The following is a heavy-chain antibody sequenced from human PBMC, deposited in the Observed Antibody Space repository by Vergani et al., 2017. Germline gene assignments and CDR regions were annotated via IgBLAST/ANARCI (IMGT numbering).Heavy chain of an antibody. CDR2: ISAYNGNT. CDR3: ARKLNYDFWSGYTYYYAMDV. D-gene: IGHD3-3*01. CDR1: GYTFTSYG. V-gene: IGHV1-18*01. J-gene: IGHJ6*02. Sequence: QVQLVQSGAEVKKPGASVKVSCKASGYTFTSYGISWVRQAPGQGLEWMGWISAYNGNTNYAQKLQGRVTMTTDTSTSTAYMELRSLRSDDTAVYYCARKLNYDFWSGYTYYYAMDVWGQGTTVTVSS.